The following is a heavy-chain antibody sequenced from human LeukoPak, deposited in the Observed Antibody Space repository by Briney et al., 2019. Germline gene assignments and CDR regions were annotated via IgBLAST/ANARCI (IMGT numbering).Heavy chain of an antibody. CDR1: GFTFSSYG. D-gene: IGHD6-19*01. J-gene: IGHJ3*02. V-gene: IGHV3-30*02. CDR3: ARDCGREQWLRRDAFDI. CDR2: IRYDGSNK. Sequence: GGSLRLSCAASGFTFSSYGMHWVRQAPGKGLEWVAFIRYDGSNKYYADSVKGRFTISRDNSKNTLYLQMNSLRAEDTAVYYCARDCGREQWLRRDAFDIWGQGTMVTVSS.